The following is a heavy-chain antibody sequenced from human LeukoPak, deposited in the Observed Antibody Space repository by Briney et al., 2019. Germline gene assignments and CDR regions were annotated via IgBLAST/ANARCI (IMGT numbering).Heavy chain of an antibody. CDR3: AQLLDDNPIRWYFAL. V-gene: IGHV3-53*01. Sequence: PGGSLRLSCADSGFTFSSHWMHWVRQAPGKGLVWVSVIYSGGSTYYADSVKGRFTISRDNSKNTLYLQMSSLRAEDTAVYYCAQLLDDNPIRWYFALWGRGTLVTVSS. CDR1: GFTFSSHW. CDR2: IYSGGST. J-gene: IGHJ2*01. D-gene: IGHD1-14*01.